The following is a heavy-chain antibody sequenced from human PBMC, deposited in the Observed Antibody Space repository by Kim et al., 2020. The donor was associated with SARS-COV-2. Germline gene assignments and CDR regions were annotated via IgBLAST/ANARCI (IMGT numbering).Heavy chain of an antibody. Sequence: KYYVDSVKGRFTISRDNAKNSLSLPMDSLRAEDTAMYYCARARNYGRQGDFWGQGTLVTVSS. J-gene: IGHJ4*02. CDR3: ARARNYGRQGDF. D-gene: IGHD1-7*01. CDR2: K. V-gene: IGHV3-7*03.